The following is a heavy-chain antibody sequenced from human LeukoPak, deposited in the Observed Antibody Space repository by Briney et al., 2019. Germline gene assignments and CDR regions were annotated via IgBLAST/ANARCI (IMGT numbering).Heavy chain of an antibody. V-gene: IGHV3-11*04. CDR3: ARGSYSSGWYFSAFDI. Sequence: PGGSLRLSSAASGFTFSDYYMSWICQAPGKGLEWVSYISSSGSTIYYADSVKGRFTISRDDAKNSLYLQMNSLRAEDTAVYYCARGSYSSGWYFSAFDIWGQGTMVTVSS. J-gene: IGHJ3*02. CDR1: GFTFSDYY. CDR2: ISSSGSTI. D-gene: IGHD6-19*01.